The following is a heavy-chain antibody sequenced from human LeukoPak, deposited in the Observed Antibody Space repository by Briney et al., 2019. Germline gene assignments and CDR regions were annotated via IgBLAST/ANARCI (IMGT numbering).Heavy chain of an antibody. CDR1: GFTISRNY. D-gene: IGHD1-1*01. Sequence: GGSLRLSCAASGFTISRNYMNWVRQAPGEGLEWVSVIFNSGDTYYADSVKGRFTISRDTSKNTLYLQMNSLRVDDTAVYYCARDPAPATGAFDIWGQGTMVIIS. CDR3: ARDPAPATGAFDI. J-gene: IGHJ3*02. CDR2: IFNSGDT. V-gene: IGHV3-53*01.